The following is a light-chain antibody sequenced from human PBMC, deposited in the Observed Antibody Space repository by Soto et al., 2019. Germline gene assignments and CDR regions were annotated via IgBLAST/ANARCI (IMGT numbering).Light chain of an antibody. CDR1: QSISSY. V-gene: IGKV1-39*01. CDR2: AAS. Sequence: DIQMTQSPSSLSASVGDRVTITCRASQSISSYLNWYQQKPGKAPKLLIYAASSLQSVVPSRFSGSGSGTDFTLTISSLQPEDFANYYCQQSYSTLCTFGQGTKLEIK. J-gene: IGKJ2*02. CDR3: QQSYSTLCT.